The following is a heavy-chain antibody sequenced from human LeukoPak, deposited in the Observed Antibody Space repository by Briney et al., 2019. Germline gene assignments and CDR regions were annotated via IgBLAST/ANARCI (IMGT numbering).Heavy chain of an antibody. Sequence: DSVKVSCKASGYTFTNNAITWVRQAPGQGLEWMGWISAYNGNTNYAHKLQGRVTMTKDTSTTTAYMELRGLRSHDTAVYYCARTPDIVVVPAAGFDYWGQGTLVTVSS. D-gene: IGHD2-2*01. CDR1: GYTFTNNA. CDR2: ISAYNGNT. V-gene: IGHV1-18*01. CDR3: ARTPDIVVVPAAGFDY. J-gene: IGHJ4*02.